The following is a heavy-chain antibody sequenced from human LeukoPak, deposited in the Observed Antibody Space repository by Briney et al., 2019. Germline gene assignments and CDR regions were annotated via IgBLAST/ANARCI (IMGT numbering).Heavy chain of an antibody. CDR3: ARAIAAGDWFDP. CDR1: GGSISSSSYY. CDR2: IYHSGST. J-gene: IGHJ5*02. Sequence: SETLSLTCTVSGGSISSSSYYWGWIRQPPGKGLEWIGYIYHSGSTYYNPSLKSRVTISVDRSKNQFSLKLSSVTAADTAVYYCARAIAAGDWFDPWGQGTLVTVSS. V-gene: IGHV4-39*07. D-gene: IGHD6-13*01.